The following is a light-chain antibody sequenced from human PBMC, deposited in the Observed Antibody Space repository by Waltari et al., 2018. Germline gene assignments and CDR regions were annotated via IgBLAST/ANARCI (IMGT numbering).Light chain of an antibody. Sequence: DIQMTQSPSSLSASIGDRVNITCRASQRIRRSLRWYQQNAGKSPRLLIFGAISLQSGVPSRFSGTDSGTDFTLTISSLQPEDSAMYYCQQNYNVPPTFGGGTKVEIK. J-gene: IGKJ4*01. CDR1: QRIRRS. V-gene: IGKV1-39*01. CDR3: QQNYNVPPT. CDR2: GAI.